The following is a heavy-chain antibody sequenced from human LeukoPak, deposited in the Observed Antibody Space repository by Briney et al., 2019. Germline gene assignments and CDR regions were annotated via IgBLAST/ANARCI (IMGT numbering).Heavy chain of an antibody. Sequence: ASVKVSCKASGYISTSHGIAWVRQAPGQGLEWMGWINPNSGNTQYPQRLQGRVPLTTDASTSTAYMELRSLRSDDTAVYYCARFQLVEKNWFDPWGQGTLVTVSS. J-gene: IGHJ5*02. CDR1: GYISTSHG. CDR3: ARFQLVEKNWFDP. CDR2: INPNSGNT. V-gene: IGHV1-18*01. D-gene: IGHD6-13*01.